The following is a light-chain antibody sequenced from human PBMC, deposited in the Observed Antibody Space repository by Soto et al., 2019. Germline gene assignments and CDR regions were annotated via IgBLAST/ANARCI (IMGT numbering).Light chain of an antibody. V-gene: IGLV2-8*01. Sequence: QSVLTQTPAAPYPPGHTITIPCTGAAGDVGGYRNVSWNHHHRATPPQYFIYRVEMRPPGVPVPFSGSKSGNTASLTVSGLQADDEADYYCLSYGGSNNYVFGTGTRVSVL. CDR3: LSYGGSNNYV. CDR1: AGDVGGYRN. CDR2: RVE. J-gene: IGLJ1*01.